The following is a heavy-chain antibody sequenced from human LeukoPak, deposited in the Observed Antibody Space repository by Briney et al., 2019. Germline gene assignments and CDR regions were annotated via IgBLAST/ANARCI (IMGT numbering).Heavy chain of an antibody. J-gene: IGHJ5*02. Sequence: PSESLSLTCTVSGGSFSSGSYYWSWIRQPAGKGLEWIGRIYTSGSTNYNPSLKSRVTISVDTSKNQFSLNLYSVTATDTAVYYCAREGITMIRGVPFNWFDPWGQGTLVTVSS. CDR2: IYTSGST. CDR3: AREGITMIRGVPFNWFDP. V-gene: IGHV4-61*02. CDR1: GGSFSSGSYY. D-gene: IGHD3-10*01.